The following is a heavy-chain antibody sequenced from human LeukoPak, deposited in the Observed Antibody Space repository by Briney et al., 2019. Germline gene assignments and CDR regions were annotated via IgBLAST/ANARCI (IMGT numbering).Heavy chain of an antibody. CDR2: ISGSCVRT. J-gene: IGHJ4*02. Sequence: AGSLRPSCAGSGFTFSSYAMLWIRQAPGKWLDRFSGISGSCVRTYYADTVKGRFTISRDNSKNVLCVQMNSLIVVDTALYYCAKGLGTSGYHDYWAQGTLVPVPT. CDR1: GFTFSSYA. V-gene: IGHV3-23*01. D-gene: IGHD3-22*01. CDR3: AKGLGTSGYHDY.